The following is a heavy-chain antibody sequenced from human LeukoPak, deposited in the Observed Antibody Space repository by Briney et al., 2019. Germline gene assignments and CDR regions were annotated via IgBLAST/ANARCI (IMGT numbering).Heavy chain of an antibody. CDR1: GFSFSTYN. CDR3: ARGMGVVPRAFDI. J-gene: IGHJ3*02. D-gene: IGHD2-21*01. CDR2: IYSSSSHI. V-gene: IGHV3-21*04. Sequence: GGSLRLSCAASGFSFSTYNMNWVRQAPGKGLEWVSSIYSSSSHIYYADSVKGRFTISRYNAKNSLFLEMNSLRAEDTAVYYCARGMGVVPRAFDIWGQGTLVTVSS.